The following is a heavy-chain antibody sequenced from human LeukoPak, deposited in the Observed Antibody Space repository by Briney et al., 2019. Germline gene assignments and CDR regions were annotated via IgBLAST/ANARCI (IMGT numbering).Heavy chain of an antibody. V-gene: IGHV3-21*01. Sequence: PGGPLRLSCAASGFTFSSYSMNWVRQAPGKGLEWVSSISSSSSYIYYADSVKGRFTISRDNAKNSLYLQMNSLRAEDTAVYYCASVYSSSYLEYYFAYWGQGTLVTVSS. J-gene: IGHJ4*02. D-gene: IGHD6-6*01. CDR2: ISSSSSYI. CDR3: ASVYSSSYLEYYFAY. CDR1: GFTFSSYS.